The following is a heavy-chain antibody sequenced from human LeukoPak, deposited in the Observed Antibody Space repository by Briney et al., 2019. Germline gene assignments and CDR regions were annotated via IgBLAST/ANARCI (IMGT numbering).Heavy chain of an antibody. CDR3: AVGYSSGWAIGWYFDY. D-gene: IGHD6-19*01. CDR1: GGTFSSYA. CDR2: IIPIFGTA. J-gene: IGHJ4*02. Sequence: SVKVSCKASGGTFSSYAISWVRQAPGQGLEWVGGIIPIFGTANYAQKFQGRVTITADKSTSTAYMELSSLRSEDTAVYYCAVGYSSGWAIGWYFDYWGQGTLVTVSS. V-gene: IGHV1-69*06.